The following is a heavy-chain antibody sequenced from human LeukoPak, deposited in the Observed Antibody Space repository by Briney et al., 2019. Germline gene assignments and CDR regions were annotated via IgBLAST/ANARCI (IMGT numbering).Heavy chain of an antibody. J-gene: IGHJ6*02. V-gene: IGHV3-30-3*01. Sequence: PGRSLRLSCAASGFTFSSYAMHWVRQAPGKGLEWVAVISYDGSNKYYADSVKGRFTISRDNSKNTLYLQMNSLRAEDMAVYYCARSPGCSYGMDVWGQGTTVTVSS. CDR2: ISYDGSNK. CDR3: ARSPGCSYGMDV. CDR1: GFTFSSYA. D-gene: IGHD3-10*02.